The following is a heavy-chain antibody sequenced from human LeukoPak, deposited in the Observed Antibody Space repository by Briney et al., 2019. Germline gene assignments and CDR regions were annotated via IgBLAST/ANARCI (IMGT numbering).Heavy chain of an antibody. CDR1: GGSISSSSYY. CDR3: ARNRYYYDSSGYYYDY. J-gene: IGHJ4*02. CDR2: IYYSGST. V-gene: IGHV4-39*07. Sequence: SETLSLTCTVSGGSISSSSYYWGWIRQPPGKGLEWIGSIYYSGSTYYNPSLKSRVTISVDTSKNQFSLKLSSVTAADTAVYYCARNRYYYDSSGYYYDYWGQGTLVTVSS. D-gene: IGHD3-22*01.